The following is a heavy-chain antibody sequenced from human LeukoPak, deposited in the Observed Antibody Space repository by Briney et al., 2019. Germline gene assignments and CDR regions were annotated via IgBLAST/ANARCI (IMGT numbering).Heavy chain of an antibody. J-gene: IGHJ5*02. CDR2: IYTSGST. CDR3: ARGLAPWNWFDP. Sequence: KPSETLSLTCTVSGGSISSGSYYWSWIRQPAGKGLEWIGRIYTSGSTNYNPSLKSRVTISVDTSKNQFSLKLSSVTAADTAVYYCARGLAPWNWFDPWGQGTLVTVSS. CDR1: GGSISSGSYY. V-gene: IGHV4-61*02.